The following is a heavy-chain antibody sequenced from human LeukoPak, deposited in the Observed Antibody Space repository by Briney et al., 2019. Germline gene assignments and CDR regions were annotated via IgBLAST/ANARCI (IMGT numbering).Heavy chain of an antibody. V-gene: IGHV1-24*01. Sequence: ASVKVSCKASGYTFPSYYMHWVRQAPGKGLEWMGGFDPEDGETIYAQKFQGRVTMTEDTSTDTAYMELSSLRSEDTAVYYCATDLNWNYAFDYWGQGTLVTVSP. CDR3: ATDLNWNYAFDY. CDR1: GYTFPSYY. J-gene: IGHJ4*02. D-gene: IGHD1-7*01. CDR2: FDPEDGET.